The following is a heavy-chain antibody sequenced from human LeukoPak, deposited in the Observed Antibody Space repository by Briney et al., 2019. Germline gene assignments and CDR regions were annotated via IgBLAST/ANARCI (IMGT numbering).Heavy chain of an antibody. CDR2: INGDGSWT. CDR3: ARSNYYTVDV. Sequence: GGSLRLSCAASGNYWMHWVRQAPGKGLVWVSHINGDGSWTTYADFVKGRFTISRDNAKNSLYLQMNSLRADDTAVYYCARSNYYTVDVWGQGTAVTVSS. J-gene: IGHJ6*02. V-gene: IGHV3-74*01. CDR1: GNYW.